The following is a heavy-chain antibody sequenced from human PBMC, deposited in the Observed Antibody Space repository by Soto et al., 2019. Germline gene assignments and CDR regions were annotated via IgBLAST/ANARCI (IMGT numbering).Heavy chain of an antibody. CDR2: ISGSGGST. Sequence: EVQLLESGGGLVQPGGSLRLSCAASGFTFSSYAMSWVRQAPGKGLEWVSAISGSGGSTYYADSVKGRFTISRDNSKNTLYLQMNSLRAEDTAVYYCAKDQDYYGSGSYYNYYYYGMDVWGQGTTVTVSS. D-gene: IGHD3-10*01. CDR3: AKDQDYYGSGSYYNYYYYGMDV. V-gene: IGHV3-23*01. CDR1: GFTFSSYA. J-gene: IGHJ6*02.